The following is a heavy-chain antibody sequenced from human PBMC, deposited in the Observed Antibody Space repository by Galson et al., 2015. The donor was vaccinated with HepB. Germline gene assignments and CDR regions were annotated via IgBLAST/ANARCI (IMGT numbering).Heavy chain of an antibody. Sequence: SVKVSCKASGGTFSSYAISWVRQAPGQGLEWMGGIIPIFGTANYAQKFQGRVTITADKSTSTAYMELSSLRSEDTAVYYCARDRVGATFFFTVGDAFDIWGQGTMVTVSS. D-gene: IGHD1-26*01. J-gene: IGHJ3*02. CDR2: IIPIFGTA. CDR3: ARDRVGATFFFTVGDAFDI. CDR1: GGTFSSYA. V-gene: IGHV1-69*06.